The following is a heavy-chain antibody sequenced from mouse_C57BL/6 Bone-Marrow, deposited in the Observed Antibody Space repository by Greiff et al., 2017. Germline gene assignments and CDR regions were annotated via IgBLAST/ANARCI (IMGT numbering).Heavy chain of an antibody. V-gene: IGHV6-3*01. CDR2: IRLKSDNYAT. J-gene: IGHJ4*01. Sequence: EVKLVESGGGLVQPGGSMKLSCVASGFTFSNYWMNWVRQSPEKGLEWVAQIRLKSDNYATHYAESVKGRFTISRDDSKSSVYLQMNNLRAEDTGIYYCTGYPYYYGSSSYYAMDYWGQGTSVTVSS. CDR3: TGYPYYYGSSSYYAMDY. CDR1: GFTFSNYW. D-gene: IGHD1-1*01.